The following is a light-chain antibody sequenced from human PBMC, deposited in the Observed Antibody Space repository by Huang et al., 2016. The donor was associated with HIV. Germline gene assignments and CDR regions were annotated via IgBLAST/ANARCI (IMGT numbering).Light chain of an antibody. Sequence: IQMTQSPSSLSASVGDRVTITCRASQAISNSLVWYQQKPGKAPKLLLFAASRLDSGVPSRFRGSGSGTDYTLTISSLQPEDFATHYCQQYFTTPLAFGGGTKVEIK. CDR1: QAISNS. V-gene: IGKV1-NL1*01. J-gene: IGKJ4*01. CDR2: AAS. CDR3: QQYFTTPLA.